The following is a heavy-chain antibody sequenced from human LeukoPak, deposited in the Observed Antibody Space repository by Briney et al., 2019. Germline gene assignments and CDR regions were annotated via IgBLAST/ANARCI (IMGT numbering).Heavy chain of an antibody. V-gene: IGHV5-51*01. Sequence: GESLKISCKGSGYSFTNYWIAWVRQMPGKGLEWMGIIYPADSHTTYSPSFQGQVTFSADKSISTAYLQWSSLKASDTAMYYCARRAYSSNFPDYWGQGTLVTVSS. J-gene: IGHJ4*02. CDR3: ARRAYSSNFPDY. CDR1: GYSFTNYW. D-gene: IGHD4-23*01. CDR2: IYPADSHT.